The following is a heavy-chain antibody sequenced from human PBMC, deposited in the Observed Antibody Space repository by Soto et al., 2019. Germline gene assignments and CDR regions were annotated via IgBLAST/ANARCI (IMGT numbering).Heavy chain of an antibody. CDR2: ISGSGGST. V-gene: IGHV3-23*01. D-gene: IGHD1-7*01. J-gene: IGHJ4*02. CDR3: AKRGPSGITGTNTLDY. CDR1: GFTFGGYA. Sequence: PGGSLRLSCAASGFTFGGYAVSWVRQAPGKGLEWVSAISGSGGSTYYADSVKGRFTISRDNSKNTLYLQMNSLRAEDTAVYYCAKRGPSGITGTNTLDYWGQGTLVTVSS.